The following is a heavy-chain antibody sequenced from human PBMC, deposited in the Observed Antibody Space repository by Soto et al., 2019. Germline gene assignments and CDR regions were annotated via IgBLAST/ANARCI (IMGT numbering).Heavy chain of an antibody. D-gene: IGHD6-19*01. CDR2: INPNTGGT. Sequence: ASVKVSCKASGYTFTGNYMHWVRQAPGQGLEWMGWINPNTGGTNFAQKFQGWITMTRDTSLSTAYMELSRLTSGDTAVYYCAKRGDSSGWEFDYWGQGTLVTVSS. CDR1: GYTFTGNY. CDR3: AKRGDSSGWEFDY. V-gene: IGHV1-2*04. J-gene: IGHJ4*02.